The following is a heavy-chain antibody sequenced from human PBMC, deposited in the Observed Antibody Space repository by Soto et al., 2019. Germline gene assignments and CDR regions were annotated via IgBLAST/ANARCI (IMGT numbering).Heavy chain of an antibody. CDR2: IYYSGST. CDR1: GGSISSGGYY. Sequence: QVQLQESGPGLVKPSQTLSLTCTVSGGSISSGGYYWSWIRQHPGKGLEWIGYIYYSGSTYYNPYLKSRVTISVDTSKNQFSLKLSSVTAADTAVYYCARARYCSGGSCYGRGWFDPWGQGTLVTVSS. D-gene: IGHD2-15*01. CDR3: ARARYCSGGSCYGRGWFDP. J-gene: IGHJ5*02. V-gene: IGHV4-31*03.